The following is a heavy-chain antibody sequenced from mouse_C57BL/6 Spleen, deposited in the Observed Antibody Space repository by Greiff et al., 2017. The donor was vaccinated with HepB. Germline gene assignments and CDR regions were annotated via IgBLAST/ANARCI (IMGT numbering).Heavy chain of an antibody. V-gene: IGHV1-18*01. CDR1: GYTFTDYN. CDR3: ARGTTVVATYYAMDY. Sequence: EVQLQQSGPELVKPGASVKIPCKASGYTFTDYNMDWVKQSHGKSLEWIGDINPNNGGTIYNQKFKGKATLTVDKSSSTAYMELRSLTSEDTAVYYCARGTTVVATYYAMDYWGQRTSVTVSS. D-gene: IGHD1-1*01. J-gene: IGHJ4*01. CDR2: INPNNGGT.